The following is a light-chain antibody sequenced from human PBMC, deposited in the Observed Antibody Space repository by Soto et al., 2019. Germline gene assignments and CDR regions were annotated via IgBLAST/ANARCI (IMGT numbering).Light chain of an antibody. Sequence: DLPMTQSPSSLSASVGDRVTITCRASQNISSYLNWYQQEPGKAPKLLIYATSSLQSGVPSRFSGSGSGTDFTLTISSLQPEDFATYYCQQSYSTLLTFGGGTKVEI. V-gene: IGKV1-39*01. J-gene: IGKJ4*01. CDR1: QNISSY. CDR3: QQSYSTLLT. CDR2: ATS.